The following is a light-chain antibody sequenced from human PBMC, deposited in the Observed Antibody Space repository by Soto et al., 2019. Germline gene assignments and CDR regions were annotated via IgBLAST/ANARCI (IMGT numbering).Light chain of an antibody. Sequence: EVVMTQSPATLSVSPGERVTLSCRASQSVRSSHLAWYKQKPGQALRLLMYEASSRATGIPDRFSGSGSGTDFTLTISRLEPEDFAVYYCQQYSVLPRTFGQGTKVDVK. V-gene: IGKV3-20*01. CDR3: QQYSVLPRT. J-gene: IGKJ1*01. CDR1: QSVRSSH. CDR2: EAS.